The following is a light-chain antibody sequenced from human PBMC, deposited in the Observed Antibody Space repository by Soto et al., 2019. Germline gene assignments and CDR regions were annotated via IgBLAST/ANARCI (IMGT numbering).Light chain of an antibody. CDR1: QSISSY. CDR2: AAS. CDR3: QQSYSTPSI. Sequence: DIRMTQSPSSLSAAVGDRVTITCRASQSISSYLNWYQQKPGKAPKLLIYAASSLQSGVPSRFSGSGSGTDFTLTISSLQPEDFATYYCQQSYSTPSIFGQGTRLEIK. J-gene: IGKJ5*01. V-gene: IGKV1-39*01.